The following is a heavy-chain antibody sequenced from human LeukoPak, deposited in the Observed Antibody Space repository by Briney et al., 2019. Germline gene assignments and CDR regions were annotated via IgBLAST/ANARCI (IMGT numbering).Heavy chain of an antibody. Sequence: PGGSLRLSCAASGFTFNSYAMAWVRQPPEKGLEWVSSITDNGINTYYAYSVKGRFTISRDNSKNTLYLQMHSLRAEDTAVYYCANGLRGHYDYWGQGPLVTVSS. V-gene: IGHV3-23*01. D-gene: IGHD2-21*01. J-gene: IGHJ4*02. CDR2: ITDNGINT. CDR3: ANGLRGHYDY. CDR1: GFTFNSYA.